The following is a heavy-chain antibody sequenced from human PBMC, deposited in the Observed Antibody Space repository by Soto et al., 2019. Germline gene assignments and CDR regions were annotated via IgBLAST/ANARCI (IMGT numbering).Heavy chain of an antibody. CDR2: IYNSGST. CDR1: GGSISGYY. Sequence: QVQLQESGPGLVKPSETLSLTCTVSGGSISGYYWSWIRQPPGKGLEWIGYIYNSGSTNYNPSLKSRVTISGATSKNQCSLKLSSVSAADTAVYYCARMEEDGDYVDWFDPWGQGTLVTVSS. D-gene: IGHD4-17*01. CDR3: ARMEEDGDYVDWFDP. V-gene: IGHV4-59*01. J-gene: IGHJ5*02.